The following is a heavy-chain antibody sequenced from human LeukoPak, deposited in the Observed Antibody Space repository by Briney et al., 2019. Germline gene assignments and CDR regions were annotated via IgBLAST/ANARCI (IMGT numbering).Heavy chain of an antibody. CDR1: GFTFSSYW. D-gene: IGHD2-21*02. Sequence: GGSLRLSCAASGFTFSSYWMSWVRQAPGKGLEWVANIKQDGSEKYYVDSVKGRFTISRDNAKNSLYLQMNSLRAKDTAVYYCARVTPHDSLDYWGQGTLVTVSS. J-gene: IGHJ4*02. CDR2: IKQDGSEK. V-gene: IGHV3-7*01. CDR3: ARVTPHDSLDY.